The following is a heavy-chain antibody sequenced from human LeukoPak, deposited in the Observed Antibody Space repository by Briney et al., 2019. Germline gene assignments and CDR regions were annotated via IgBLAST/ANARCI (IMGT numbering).Heavy chain of an antibody. CDR2: IRYDGSNK. Sequence: GGSLRLSCAASGFTFSSYGMRWVRQAPGKGLEWVAFIRYDGSNKYYADSVKGRFTISRDNSKNTLYLQMNSLRAEDTAVYYSAKDRRAYSGSYFDYWGQGTLVTVSS. CDR1: GFTFSSYG. V-gene: IGHV3-30*02. CDR3: AKDRRAYSGSYFDY. J-gene: IGHJ4*02. D-gene: IGHD1-26*01.